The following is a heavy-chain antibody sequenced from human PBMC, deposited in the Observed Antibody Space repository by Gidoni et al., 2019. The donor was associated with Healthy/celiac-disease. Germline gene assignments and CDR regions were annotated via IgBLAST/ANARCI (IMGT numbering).Heavy chain of an antibody. V-gene: IGHV3-49*05. J-gene: IGHJ4*02. CDR1: GFTFGDYA. D-gene: IGHD2-21*02. Sequence: EVQLVESGGGLVKPGRSLRLSCTASGFTFGDYAMSWFRQAPGKGLEWVGFIRSKAYGGTTEYAASVKGRFTISRDDSKSIAYLQMNSLKTEDTAVYYCTRGHCGGDCYQDYWGQGTLVTVSS. CDR2: IRSKAYGGTT. CDR3: TRGHCGGDCYQDY.